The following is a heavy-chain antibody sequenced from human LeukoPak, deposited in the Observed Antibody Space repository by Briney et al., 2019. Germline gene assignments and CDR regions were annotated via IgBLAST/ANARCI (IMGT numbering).Heavy chain of an antibody. D-gene: IGHD1-1*01. CDR1: GGSISSGSYY. J-gene: IGHJ4*02. CDR2: IYTSGST. Sequence: PSQTLSLTCTVSGGSISSGSYYWSWIRQPAGKGLEWIGRIYTSGSTNYNPSLKSRVTISVDTSKNQFSLKLSSVTAADTAVYYCARGTYDLHRKWRHLVDYWGQGTLVTVSS. CDR3: ARGTYDLHRKWRHLVDY. V-gene: IGHV4-61*02.